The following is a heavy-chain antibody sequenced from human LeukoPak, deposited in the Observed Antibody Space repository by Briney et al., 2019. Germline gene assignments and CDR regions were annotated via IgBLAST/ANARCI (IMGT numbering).Heavy chain of an antibody. J-gene: IGHJ4*02. CDR2: ISYDGSNK. V-gene: IGHV3-30*03. CDR1: GFTFSSYG. CDR3: ARAHVLRYFDWDVGLDY. Sequence: GGSLRLSCAASGFTFSSYGMHWVRQAPGKGLEWVAVISYDGSNKYYADSVKGRFTISRDNAKNSLYLQMNSLRAEDTAVYYCARAHVLRYFDWDVGLDYWGQGTLVTVSS. D-gene: IGHD3-9*01.